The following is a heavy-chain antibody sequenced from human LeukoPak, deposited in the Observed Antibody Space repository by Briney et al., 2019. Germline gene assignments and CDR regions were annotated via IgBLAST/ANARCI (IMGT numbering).Heavy chain of an antibody. V-gene: IGHV1-2*02. D-gene: IGHD4-23*01. CDR3: ARGGYGGNVIRDYMDV. CDR1: GYTFTGYY. Sequence: ASVKVSCKASGYTFTGYYIHWVRQAPGQGLEWMGWINPNSGDTNYAQKFQGRVTMTRDTSISTAYMELRRLRSDDTAVYYCARGGYGGNVIRDYMDVWGKGTTVTVSS. CDR2: INPNSGDT. J-gene: IGHJ6*03.